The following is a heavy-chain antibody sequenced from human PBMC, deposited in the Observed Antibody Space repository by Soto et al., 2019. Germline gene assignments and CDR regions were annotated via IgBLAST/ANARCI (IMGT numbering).Heavy chain of an antibody. D-gene: IGHD2-15*01. CDR1: GGSISNIY. J-gene: IGHJ6*03. V-gene: IGHV4-59*01. CDR2: IYYSGST. Sequence: SEPLSLTCTVAGGSISNIYWSWIRQPPGKGLEWIGYIYYSGSTNYNPSLKSRVTISVDTSKNQFSLKLSSVTAADTAVYYCARVYTYCSGGSCPDRYYYYYYYMDVWGKGTTVTVSS. CDR3: ARVYTYCSGGSCPDRYYYYYYYMDV.